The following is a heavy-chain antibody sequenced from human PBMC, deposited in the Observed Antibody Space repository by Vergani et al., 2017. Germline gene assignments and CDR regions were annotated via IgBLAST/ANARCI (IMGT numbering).Heavy chain of an antibody. J-gene: IGHJ6*02. Sequence: VQLVESGGDLAQPGGSLTLSCVASGFTFSSYGMHWVRQAPGKGLEWVAFIRYDGSNKYYADSVKGRFTISRDNSKNTLYLQMNSLRAEDTAVYYCAKDLSGYGDPEELYYYYGMDVWGQGTTVTVSS. CDR2: IRYDGSNK. V-gene: IGHV3-30*02. CDR1: GFTFSSYG. CDR3: AKDLSGYGDPEELYYYYGMDV. D-gene: IGHD3-22*01.